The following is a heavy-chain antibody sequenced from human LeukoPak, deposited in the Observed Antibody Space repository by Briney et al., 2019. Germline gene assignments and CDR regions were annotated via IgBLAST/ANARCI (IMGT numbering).Heavy chain of an antibody. V-gene: IGHV3-30*03. CDR2: ISYDGSNK. J-gene: IGHJ4*02. CDR3: ARAPVIDYFGSGSYFDY. CDR1: GFTFRSYD. Sequence: PGGSLRLSCAASGFTFRSYDMHWVRQAPGKGLQWVAVISYDGSNKYHTDSVKGRFTISRDNSKNTLYLQMNSLRAEDTAVYYCARAPVIDYFGSGSYFDYWGQGTLVTVSS. D-gene: IGHD3-10*01.